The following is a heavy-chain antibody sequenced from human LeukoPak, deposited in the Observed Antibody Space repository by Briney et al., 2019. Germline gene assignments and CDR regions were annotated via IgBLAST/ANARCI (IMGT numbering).Heavy chain of an antibody. D-gene: IGHD6-6*01. J-gene: IGHJ4*02. CDR2: INPNSGGT. CDR1: GYTFTGYY. CDR3: ARDLRSLGLSQLHRTDY. Sequence: GASVKVSCKASGYTFTGYYMHWVRQAPGQGLEWMGWINPNSGGTNYAQKFQGRVTMTRDTSISTAYMELSRLRSDDTAVYYCARDLRSLGLSQLHRTDYWGQGTLVTVSS. V-gene: IGHV1-2*02.